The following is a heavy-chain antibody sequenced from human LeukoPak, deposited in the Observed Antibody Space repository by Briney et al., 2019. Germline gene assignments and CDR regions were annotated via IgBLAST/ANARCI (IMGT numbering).Heavy chain of an antibody. V-gene: IGHV4-59*12. D-gene: IGHD6-13*01. CDR1: GGSISSYY. CDR3: AREAAAGTRDRYYFDY. Sequence: SETLSLTCTVSGGSISSYYWSWIRQPPGKGLEWIGYIYYSGSTNYNPSLKSRVTISVDTSKNQFSLKLSSVTAADTAVYYCAREAAAGTRDRYYFDYWGQGTLVTVSS. CDR2: IYYSGST. J-gene: IGHJ4*02.